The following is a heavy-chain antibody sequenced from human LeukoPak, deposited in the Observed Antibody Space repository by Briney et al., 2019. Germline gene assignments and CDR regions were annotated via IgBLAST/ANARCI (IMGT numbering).Heavy chain of an antibody. CDR2: ISSSGSTI. V-gene: IGHV3-11*01. Sequence: PGGSLRLTCAASGFTFSDYYMSWIRQAPGKGLEWVSYISSSGSTIYYADPMKGRSTIPSDNTKNSLYLQMTGLGAEVTAVYCCARGGRTQLWSYGGQGTLVTVST. CDR3: ARGGRTQLWSY. J-gene: IGHJ4*02. CDR1: GFTFSDYY. D-gene: IGHD5-18*01.